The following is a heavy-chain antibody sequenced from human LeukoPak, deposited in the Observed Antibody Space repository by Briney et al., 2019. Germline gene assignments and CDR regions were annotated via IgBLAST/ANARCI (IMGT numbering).Heavy chain of an antibody. CDR1: GYTFTSYG. CDR3: ARDLVPLRGYSYGYEMNYFDY. Sequence: ASVKVSCKASGYTFTSYGISWVRQAPGQGLEWMRWISAYNGNTNYAQKLQGRVTMTTDTSTSTAYMELRSLRSDDTAVYYCARDLVPLRGYSYGYEMNYFDYWGQGTLVTVSS. CDR2: ISAYNGNT. V-gene: IGHV1-18*01. D-gene: IGHD5-18*01. J-gene: IGHJ4*02.